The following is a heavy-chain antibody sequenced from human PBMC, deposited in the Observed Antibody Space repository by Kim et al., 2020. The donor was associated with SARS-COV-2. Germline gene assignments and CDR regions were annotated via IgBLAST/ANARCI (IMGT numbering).Heavy chain of an antibody. D-gene: IGHD6-19*01. CDR2: ISAYNGNT. J-gene: IGHJ5*02. CDR1: GYTFTSYG. Sequence: ASVKVSCKASGYTFTSYGISWVRQAPGQGLEWMGWISAYNGNTNYAQKLQGRVTMTTDTSTSTAYMELRSLRSDDTAVYYCARAPAYSSGWYAGWFDPWGQGTLVTVSS. CDR3: ARAPAYSSGWYAGWFDP. V-gene: IGHV1-18*04.